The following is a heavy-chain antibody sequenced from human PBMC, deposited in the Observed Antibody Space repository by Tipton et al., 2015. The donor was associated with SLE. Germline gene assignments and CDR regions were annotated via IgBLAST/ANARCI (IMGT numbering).Heavy chain of an antibody. CDR1: GGSRRSGSYY. CDR2: IYTSGST. V-gene: IGHV4-61*02. Sequence: GLVKPSETLSLTCTVSGGSRRSGSYYWGWIGQPAGKGLEWIGRIYTSGSTNYNPSLKSRVTISVDTSKNQFSLKLSSVTAADTAVYYCAREPLYYYDSSGYYYRYYYYYMDVWGKGTTVTVSS. J-gene: IGHJ6*03. D-gene: IGHD3-22*01. CDR3: AREPLYYYDSSGYYYRYYYYYMDV.